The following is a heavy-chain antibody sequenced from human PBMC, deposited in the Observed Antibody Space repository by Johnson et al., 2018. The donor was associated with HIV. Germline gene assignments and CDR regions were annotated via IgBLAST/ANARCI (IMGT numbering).Heavy chain of an antibody. J-gene: IGHJ3*02. CDR1: GFTFSSYA. Sequence: QVQLVESGGGVVQPGRSLRLSCAASGFTFSSYAMHWVHQAPGKGLEWVAVISYDGSNKYYADSVKGRFTISRDNSKNTLYLQMNSLRAEDTAVYYCAKDRYYDSSGPDAFDIWGQGTMVTVSS. CDR2: ISYDGSNK. CDR3: AKDRYYDSSGPDAFDI. V-gene: IGHV3-30-3*01. D-gene: IGHD3-22*01.